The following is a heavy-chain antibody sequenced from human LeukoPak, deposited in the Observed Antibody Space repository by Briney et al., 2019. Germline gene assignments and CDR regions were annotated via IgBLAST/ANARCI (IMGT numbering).Heavy chain of an antibody. CDR3: ARHNLPNYYPDY. CDR1: GASINSGDYY. CDR2: IYYSGST. Sequence: SETLSLTCTVSGASINSGDYYWSWIRQPPGKGLEWIGYIYYSGSTNYNPSLKSRVTISVDTSKNQFSLRLSSVTAADTAVYYCARHNLPNYYPDYWGQGTLVTVSS. D-gene: IGHD1-7*01. V-gene: IGHV4-61*08. J-gene: IGHJ4*02.